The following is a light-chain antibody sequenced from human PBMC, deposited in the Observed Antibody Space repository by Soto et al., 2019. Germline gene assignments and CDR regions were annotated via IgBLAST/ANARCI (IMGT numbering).Light chain of an antibody. CDR3: SSYAGSNNLI. V-gene: IGLV2-8*01. CDR2: EVN. Sequence: QSALTQPPSASGSPGQSVTISCTGTSSDLGDYDDVSWYQQRPGKAPKLMIYEVNKRPSGVPDRFSGSKSGNTASLTVTGLQAEDEADYYCSSYAGSNNLIFVGGTKLTVL. J-gene: IGLJ2*01. CDR1: SSDLGDYDD.